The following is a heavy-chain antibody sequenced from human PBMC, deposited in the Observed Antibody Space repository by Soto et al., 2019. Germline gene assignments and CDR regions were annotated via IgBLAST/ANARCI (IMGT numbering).Heavy chain of an antibody. CDR1: GFTFSDYY. V-gene: IGHV3-11*06. Sequence: GGSLRLSSAASGFTFSDYYMSWIRQAPGKGLEWVSYISSSSSYTNYADSVKGRFTISRDNAKNSLYLQMNSLRAEDTAVYYCARSPVTTDYYFDYWGQGTLVTVSS. D-gene: IGHD4-17*01. J-gene: IGHJ4*02. CDR3: ARSPVTTDYYFDY. CDR2: ISSSSSYT.